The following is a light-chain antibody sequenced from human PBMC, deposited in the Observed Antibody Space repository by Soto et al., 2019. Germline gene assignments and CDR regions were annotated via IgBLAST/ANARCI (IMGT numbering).Light chain of an antibody. V-gene: IGKV2-30*01. Sequence: EVVMTQSPLSLPVTIGQPASISCRSSQSLLYSDGNTYLIWYQQRPGRSPRRLVYSVSNRDSGVPDRFSGSGSGTEFTLKIDRVEAEDVGVYYCMQGTYWPYTFGQGTKLEI. CDR2: SVS. J-gene: IGKJ2*01. CDR1: QSLLYSDGNTY. CDR3: MQGTYWPYT.